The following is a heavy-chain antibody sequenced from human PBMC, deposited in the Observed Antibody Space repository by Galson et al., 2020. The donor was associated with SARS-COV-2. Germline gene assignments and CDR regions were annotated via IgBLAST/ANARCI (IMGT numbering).Heavy chain of an antibody. D-gene: IGHD2-15*01. CDR1: GFTVSRYD. V-gene: IGHV3-48*03. J-gene: IGHJ4*02. CDR2: MSASGISI. CDR3: ARDEYWSGAFDY. Sequence: CGVSGFTVSRYDMNWVRQIPGKGLEWVSYMSASGISIYYADAVQGRFTIYRDNTKNSLFLQMNSLRAEDTGLYFCARDEYWSGAFDYWGQGTHVTVSS.